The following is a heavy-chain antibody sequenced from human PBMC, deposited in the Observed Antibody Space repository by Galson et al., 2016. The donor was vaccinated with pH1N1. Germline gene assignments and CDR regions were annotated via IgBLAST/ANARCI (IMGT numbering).Heavy chain of an antibody. CDR3: ARVPPGYTDGECVFWRCDP. D-gene: IGHD3-3*01. CDR1: GGSINNDIYY. CDR2: IYAYGST. Sequence: TLSLTCTVSGGSINNDIYYWAWTRRPAGKGLEWIGRIYAYGSTNINPSLKSRVTLSVDTSKNEFPLRLTSSTATATAVYYCARVPPGYTDGECVFWRCDPWGQGTQVIVSS. J-gene: IGHJ5*02. V-gene: IGHV4-61*02.